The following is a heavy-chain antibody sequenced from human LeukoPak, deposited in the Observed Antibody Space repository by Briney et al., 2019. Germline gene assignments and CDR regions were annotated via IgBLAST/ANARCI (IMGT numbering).Heavy chain of an antibody. CDR3: ARDPVYDILTGYHRYYYYMDV. CDR1: VGSFSGYY. D-gene: IGHD3-9*01. Sequence: SETLSLTCAVYVGSFSGYYWGWIRQPPGKGLEWVGEINHGGSTNYNPSLKSRVTISVDTSKNQFSLKLTSVTAADTAVYYCARDPVYDILTGYHRYYYYMDVWGKGTTVTVSS. CDR2: INHGGST. J-gene: IGHJ6*03. V-gene: IGHV4-34*01.